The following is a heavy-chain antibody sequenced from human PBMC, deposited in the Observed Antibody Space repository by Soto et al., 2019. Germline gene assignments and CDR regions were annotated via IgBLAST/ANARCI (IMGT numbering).Heavy chain of an antibody. CDR1: GGSIGSGTYY. Sequence: SENLSLTCTVSGGSIGSGTYYWHWIRQHTGKGLEWIGYIYHSGSTYYNPSPESRVNISLDTSKNHFSLKLSSVTAADTAVYYCARSYGSGNYYGVPSNWFDPWGQGTLVT. D-gene: IGHD3-10*01. CDR2: IYHSGST. J-gene: IGHJ5*02. CDR3: ARSYGSGNYYGVPSNWFDP. V-gene: IGHV4-31*03.